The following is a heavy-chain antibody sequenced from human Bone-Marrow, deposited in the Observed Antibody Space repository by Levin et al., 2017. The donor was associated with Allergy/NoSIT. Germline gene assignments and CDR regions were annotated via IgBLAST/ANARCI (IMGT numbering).Heavy chain of an antibody. CDR3: ARDSEHVGGKLDY. CDR2: IYSGGST. J-gene: IGHJ4*02. V-gene: IGHV3-66*01. CDR1: GFTVSSNY. D-gene: IGHD3-16*01. Sequence: PGGSLRLSCAASGFTVSSNYMSWVRQAPGKGLEWVSVIYSGGSTYYADSVKGRFTISRDNSKNTLYLQMNSLRAEDTAVYYCARDSEHVGGKLDYWGQGTLVTVSS.